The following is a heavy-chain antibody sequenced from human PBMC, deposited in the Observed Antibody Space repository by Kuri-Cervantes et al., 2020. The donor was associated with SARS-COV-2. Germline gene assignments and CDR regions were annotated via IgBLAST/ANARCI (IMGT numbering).Heavy chain of an antibody. CDR2: SFYSGNT. J-gene: IGHJ4*03. CDR1: GGSITSDYL. V-gene: IGHV4-39*01. D-gene: IGHD2-2*01. Sequence: SETLSLTCTVSGGSITSDYLWGWIRQPPGKGLEWIGNSFYSGNTFYNPSLKSRVTISVDTSKNQFSLELSSVTAADTAVYYCARATLVRYFDCLSQGTTVTVSS. CDR3: ARATLVRYFDC.